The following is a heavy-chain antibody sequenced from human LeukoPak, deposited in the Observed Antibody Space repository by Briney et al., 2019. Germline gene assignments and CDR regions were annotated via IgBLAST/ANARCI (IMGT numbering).Heavy chain of an antibody. D-gene: IGHD3-22*01. J-gene: IGHJ3*02. Sequence: KTSETLSLTCAVYGGSFSGYYWSWIRQPPGKGLEWIGEINHSGSTNYNPSLKSRATISVDTSKNQFSLKLSSVTAADTAVYYCARAYDSSGYYSDAFDIWGQGTMVTVSS. CDR2: INHSGST. CDR3: ARAYDSSGYYSDAFDI. V-gene: IGHV4-34*01. CDR1: GGSFSGYY.